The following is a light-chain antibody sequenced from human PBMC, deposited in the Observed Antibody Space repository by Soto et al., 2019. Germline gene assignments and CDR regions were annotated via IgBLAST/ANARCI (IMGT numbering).Light chain of an antibody. V-gene: IGKV3-15*01. Sequence: EIVMTQSPATLSVSPGERVTLSCRASQSVSSNLAWYQQKPGQAPRLLVYGTSTSATGTPTRFSGSGTGTEFTLTISSLQSEDLAVYYCQQYNNWPRTFGQGTNVEIK. CDR3: QQYNNWPRT. CDR2: GTS. J-gene: IGKJ1*01. CDR1: QSVSSN.